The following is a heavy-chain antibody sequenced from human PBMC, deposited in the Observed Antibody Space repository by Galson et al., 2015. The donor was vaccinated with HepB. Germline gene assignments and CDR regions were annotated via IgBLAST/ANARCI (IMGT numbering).Heavy chain of an antibody. J-gene: IGHJ4*02. V-gene: IGHV3-33*01. CDR2: VWYDGSRK. Sequence: SLRLSCAASGFTFRNYGMHWVRKAPGKGLEWVAVVWYDGSRKNYADAVKDRFTISRDNSQNTLSLQMNSLRVEDTAVYYCARDGGYNNDYFAFWGLGTLITVSS. CDR3: ARDGGYNNDYFAF. CDR1: GFTFRNYG. D-gene: IGHD5-12*01.